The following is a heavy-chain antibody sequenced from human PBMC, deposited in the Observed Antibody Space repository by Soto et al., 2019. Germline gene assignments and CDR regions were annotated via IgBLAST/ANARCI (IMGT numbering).Heavy chain of an antibody. J-gene: IGHJ4*02. Sequence: GGSLRLSCAASGFTFSSYGMHWVRQAPGKGLEWVAVIWYDGSNKYYADSVKGRFTISRDNSKNTLYLQMNSLRAEDTAVYYCARDLYSSSWYTDYWGQGTLVTVSS. CDR1: GFTFSSYG. D-gene: IGHD6-13*01. V-gene: IGHV3-33*01. CDR2: IWYDGSNK. CDR3: ARDLYSSSWYTDY.